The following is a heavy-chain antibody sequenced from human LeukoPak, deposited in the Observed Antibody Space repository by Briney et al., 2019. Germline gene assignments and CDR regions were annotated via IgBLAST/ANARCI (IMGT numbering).Heavy chain of an antibody. CDR3: AREGGSHYVESYFDY. D-gene: IGHD1-26*01. CDR2: IKQDGSEK. V-gene: IGHV3-7*01. CDR1: GFTFSSYW. Sequence: GGSLRLSCAASGFTFSSYWMSWVRQAPGKGLEWVANIKQDGSEKYYVDSVKGRFTVSRDNSKNTLYLQMNSLRAEDTAVYYCAREGGSHYVESYFDYWGQGTLVTVSS. J-gene: IGHJ4*02.